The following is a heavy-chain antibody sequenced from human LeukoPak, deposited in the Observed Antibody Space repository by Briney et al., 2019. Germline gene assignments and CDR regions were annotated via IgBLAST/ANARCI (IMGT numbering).Heavy chain of an antibody. CDR2: INSDGSAT. V-gene: IGHV3-74*01. J-gene: IGHJ6*02. CDR3: ASDSPYYGMDV. CDR1: GFPFSSYW. Sequence: GSLRLSCAASGFPFSSYWMHWVRQVPGKGLLWVSRINSDGSATIYADSVRGRFTISRDNAKNTLYLQMSGLRVEDTAVYHCASDSPYYGMDVWGQGTTVTVSS.